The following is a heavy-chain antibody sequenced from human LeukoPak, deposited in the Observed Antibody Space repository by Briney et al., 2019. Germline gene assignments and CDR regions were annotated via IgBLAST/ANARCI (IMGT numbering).Heavy chain of an antibody. D-gene: IGHD3-22*01. Sequence: SETLSLTCIVSGGSISSRSYYWGWIRQPPGKGLEWIGSIYYSGSTYYNPSLKSRVTISVDTSKNQFSLKLSSVTAADTAVYYCARQGYTYYYDSSGYYPFDYWGQGILVTVSS. CDR3: ARQGYTYYYDSSGYYPFDY. CDR2: IYYSGST. V-gene: IGHV4-39*01. CDR1: GGSISSRSYY. J-gene: IGHJ4*02.